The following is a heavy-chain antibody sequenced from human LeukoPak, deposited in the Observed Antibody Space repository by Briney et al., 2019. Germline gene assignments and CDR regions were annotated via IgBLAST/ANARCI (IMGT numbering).Heavy chain of an antibody. CDR1: GFPISTNG. Sequence: PGGSLRLSCAASGFPISTNGMSWVRQAPGKGLEWVANIKQDGSEKYYVDSVKGRFTISRDNAKNSLYLQMNSLRAEDTAVYYCARAGGTYYGIAFDIWGQGTIVTVSS. V-gene: IGHV3-7*01. CDR3: ARAGGTYYGIAFDI. D-gene: IGHD1-26*01. J-gene: IGHJ3*02. CDR2: IKQDGSEK.